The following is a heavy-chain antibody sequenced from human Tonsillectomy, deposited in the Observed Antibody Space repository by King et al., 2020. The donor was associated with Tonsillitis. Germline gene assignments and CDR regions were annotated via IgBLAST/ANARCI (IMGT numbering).Heavy chain of an antibody. CDR3: ARDQGYGMDV. CDR1: GGSVSSGSYY. Sequence: QLQESGPGLVKPSETLSLTCTVSGGSVSSGSYYWSWIRQPPGKGLEGIGFIYYTGSTNYNPSLKSRVTISVDTSKNQFSLKLSAVTAADTAVYYCARDQGYGMDVWGQGTTVTVSS. J-gene: IGHJ6*02. V-gene: IGHV4-61*01. CDR2: IYYTGST.